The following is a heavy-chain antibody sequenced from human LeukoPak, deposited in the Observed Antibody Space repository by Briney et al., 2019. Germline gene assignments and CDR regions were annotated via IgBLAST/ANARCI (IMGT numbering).Heavy chain of an antibody. V-gene: IGHV1-69*13. CDR3: ARMGPGGSGSYPFDY. CDR2: IIPIFGTA. Sequence: SVQVSCKASGGTFSSYAISWVRQAPGHGLEWMGGIIPIFGTANYAQKFKGRVTITADESTSTAYMELSSLRSEDTAVYYCARMGPGGSGSYPFDYWGQGSLVTVSS. J-gene: IGHJ4*02. CDR1: GGTFSSYA. D-gene: IGHD3-10*01.